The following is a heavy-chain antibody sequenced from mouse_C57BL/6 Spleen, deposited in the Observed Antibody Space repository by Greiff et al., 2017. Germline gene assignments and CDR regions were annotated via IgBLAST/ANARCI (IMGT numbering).Heavy chain of an antibody. CDR2: INPYNGGT. Sequence: EVQLQQSGPVLVKPGASVKMSCKASGYTFTDYYMNWVKQSHGKSLEWIGVINPYNGGTSYNQKFKGKATLTVDKSSSTAYMELNSLTSEDSAVYYCARNYYDYDEGPHIDYWGQGTTLTVSS. CDR1: GYTFTDYY. CDR3: ARNYYDYDEGPHIDY. J-gene: IGHJ2*01. D-gene: IGHD2-4*01. V-gene: IGHV1-19*01.